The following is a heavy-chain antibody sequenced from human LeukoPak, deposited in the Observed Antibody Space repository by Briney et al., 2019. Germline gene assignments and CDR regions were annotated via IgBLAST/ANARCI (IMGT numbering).Heavy chain of an antibody. J-gene: IGHJ4*02. D-gene: IGHD5-18*01. Sequence: GGSLRLSCAASGFTFSDYTMNWVRQAPGKGLEWVSSISTSGSYIYYADSVKGRFTISRDNAKNSLYLQMNSLRAEDTAAYYCASVNTLRGYSPDFDYWGQGTLVTVSS. CDR2: ISTSGSYI. CDR3: ASVNTLRGYSPDFDY. CDR1: GFTFSDYT. V-gene: IGHV3-21*01.